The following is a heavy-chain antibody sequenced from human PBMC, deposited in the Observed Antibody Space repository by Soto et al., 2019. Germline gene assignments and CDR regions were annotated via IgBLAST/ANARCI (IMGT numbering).Heavy chain of an antibody. Sequence: EVQLVESGGGLVQPGGSLRLYCAASGFTFNSYWMHWVRQAPGKGLLWVSRINGDGGTPNYADSVKGRFTISRDNAMNTVYLQMNNMRVEDTAVYYCARGIRNYYGVDVWGQGTTVTVSS. V-gene: IGHV3-74*01. CDR3: ARGIRNYYGVDV. D-gene: IGHD2-15*01. CDR1: GFTFNSYW. CDR2: INGDGGTP. J-gene: IGHJ6*02.